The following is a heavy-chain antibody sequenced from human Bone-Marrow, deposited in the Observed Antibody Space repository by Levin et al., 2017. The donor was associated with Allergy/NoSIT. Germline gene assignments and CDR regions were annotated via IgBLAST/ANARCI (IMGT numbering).Heavy chain of an antibody. J-gene: IGHJ4*02. CDR3: AHRGIAVTEGTHVYFDY. CDR1: GFSLSTSGVG. Sequence: SGPTLVKPTQTLTLTCTFSGFSLSTSGVGVGWIRQPPGKALEWLALIYWDDDKRYSPSLKSRLTITKDTSKNQVVLTMTNMDPVDTATYYCAHRGIAVTEGTHVYFDYWGQGTLVTVSS. D-gene: IGHD6-19*01. V-gene: IGHV2-5*02. CDR2: IYWDDDK.